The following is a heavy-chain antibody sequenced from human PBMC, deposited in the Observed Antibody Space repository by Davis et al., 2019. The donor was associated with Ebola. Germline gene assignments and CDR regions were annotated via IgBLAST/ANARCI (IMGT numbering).Heavy chain of an antibody. D-gene: IGHD3-22*01. CDR3: AKFNYYDSSGYYYSYYYGMDV. CDR1: GFTFSSYW. V-gene: IGHV3-23*01. CDR2: ISGSGGST. J-gene: IGHJ6*02. Sequence: GESLKISCAASGFTFSSYWMSWVRQAPGKGLEWVSAISGSGGSTYYADSVKGRFTISRDNAKNSLYLQMNSLRDEDTAVYYCAKFNYYDSSGYYYSYYYGMDVWGQGTTVTVSS.